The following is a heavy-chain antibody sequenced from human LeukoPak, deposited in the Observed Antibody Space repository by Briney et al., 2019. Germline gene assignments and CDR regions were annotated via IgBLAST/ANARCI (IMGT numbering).Heavy chain of an antibody. J-gene: IGHJ4*02. CDR3: VKGPIAAAGLN. D-gene: IGHD6-13*01. V-gene: IGHV3-64D*06. CDR1: GFTFSSYA. Sequence: GGSLRLSCSASGFTFSSYAMHWVRQAPGKGLEYVSAISSNGGSTYYADSVKGRFTISRGNSKNTLYLQMSSLRAEDTAVYYCVKGPIAAAGLNWGQGTLVTVSS. CDR2: ISSNGGST.